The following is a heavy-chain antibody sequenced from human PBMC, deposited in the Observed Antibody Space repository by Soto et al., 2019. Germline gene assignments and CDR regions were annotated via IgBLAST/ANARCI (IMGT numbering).Heavy chain of an antibody. J-gene: IGHJ3*02. V-gene: IGHV1-69*06. CDR1: GGTFSSYA. Sequence: ASVKVSCKASGGTFSSYAISWVRQAPGQGLEWMGGIIPIFGTANYAQKFQGRVTITADKSTSTAYMERSSLRSEDTAVYYCARIRGEQQGNNAFDIWGQGTMVTVSS. D-gene: IGHD3-16*01. CDR3: ARIRGEQQGNNAFDI. CDR2: IIPIFGTA.